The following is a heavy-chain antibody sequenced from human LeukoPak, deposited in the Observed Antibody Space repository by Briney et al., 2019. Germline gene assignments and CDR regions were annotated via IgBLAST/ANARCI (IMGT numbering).Heavy chain of an antibody. CDR1: GYTFTAYD. CDR3: ARGKLTEGDYVAVDY. D-gene: IGHD4-17*01. V-gene: IGHV1-8*01. CDR2: MKPKSANT. Sequence: ASVKVSCKASGYTFTAYDLNWVRQATGQGLEWMGWMKPKSANTGYAQKFQGRVTMTRDTSINTAYMELSSLRSEDTAIYYCARGKLTEGDYVAVDYWGQGTLVTVSS. J-gene: IGHJ4*02.